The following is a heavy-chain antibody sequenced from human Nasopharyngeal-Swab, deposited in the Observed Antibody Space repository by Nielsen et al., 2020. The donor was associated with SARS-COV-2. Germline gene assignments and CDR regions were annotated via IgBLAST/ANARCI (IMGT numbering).Heavy chain of an antibody. Sequence: SVKVSCKPSGGTFNSYAFSWVRQAPGQGLEWMGRIIPVFGTTNYAQDFQGRVTITADKSTATAYMQLSGLRSEDTAVYYCARESGSSQYSAYYMDVWGKGTAVTVSS. CDR2: IIPVFGTT. V-gene: IGHV1-69*06. D-gene: IGHD2-15*01. CDR1: GGTFNSYA. J-gene: IGHJ6*03. CDR3: ARESGSSQYSAYYMDV.